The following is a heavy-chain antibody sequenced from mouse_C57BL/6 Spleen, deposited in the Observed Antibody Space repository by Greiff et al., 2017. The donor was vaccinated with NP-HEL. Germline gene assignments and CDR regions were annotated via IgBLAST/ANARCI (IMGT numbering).Heavy chain of an antibody. V-gene: IGHV14-1*01. CDR2: IDPEDGDT. J-gene: IGHJ4*01. D-gene: IGHD1-1*01. Sequence: EVQLQQSGAELVRPGASVKLSCTASGFNIKDYYMHWVKQRPEQGLEWIGRIDPEDGDTEYAPKFQGKATMTADTSSNTAYLQLSSLTSEDTAVYYGTTRHYGSNLYAMDYWGQGTSVTVSS. CDR1: GFNIKDYY. CDR3: TTRHYGSNLYAMDY.